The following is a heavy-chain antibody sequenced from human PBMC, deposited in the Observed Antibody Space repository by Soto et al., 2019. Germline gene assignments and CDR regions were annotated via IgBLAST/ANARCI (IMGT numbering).Heavy chain of an antibody. D-gene: IGHD6-13*01. CDR3: AKDRVVAAAGMVLQGFDL. Sequence: GGSLRLSCAASGFTFSSYAMSWVRQAPGKGLEWVSAISGSGGSTYYADSVKGRFTISRDNSKNTLYLQMNSLRAEDTAVYYCAKDRVVAAAGMVLQGFDLWGRGTLVTVSS. CDR1: GFTFSSYA. CDR2: ISGSGGST. J-gene: IGHJ2*01. V-gene: IGHV3-23*01.